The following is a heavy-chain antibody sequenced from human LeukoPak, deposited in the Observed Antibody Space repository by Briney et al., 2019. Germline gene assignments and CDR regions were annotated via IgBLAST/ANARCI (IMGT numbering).Heavy chain of an antibody. D-gene: IGHD3-22*01. Sequence: SEPLSLTCTVSGYSISSGYYWGWIRQSPGKGLEWIGSIYHSGSTYYNPSLKSRVTISVDTSKNQFSLKLSSVTAADTAVYYCARDPGGDSSDPGSFDYWGQGTLVTVSS. V-gene: IGHV4-38-2*02. CDR3: ARDPGGDSSDPGSFDY. CDR2: IYHSGST. J-gene: IGHJ4*02. CDR1: GYSISSGYY.